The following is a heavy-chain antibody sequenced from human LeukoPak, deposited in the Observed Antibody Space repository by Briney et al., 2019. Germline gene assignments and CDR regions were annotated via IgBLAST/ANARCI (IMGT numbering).Heavy chain of an antibody. Sequence: GGSLRLSCAATGFTFSSYSMNWVRQAPGKGLEWVSSISSSSSYIYYADSVKGRFTISRDNAKNSLYLQMNSLRAEDTAVYYCARDGMIVVDNWFDPWGQGTLVTVSS. V-gene: IGHV3-21*01. CDR3: ARDGMIVVDNWFDP. D-gene: IGHD3-22*01. J-gene: IGHJ5*02. CDR2: ISSSSSYI. CDR1: GFTFSSYS.